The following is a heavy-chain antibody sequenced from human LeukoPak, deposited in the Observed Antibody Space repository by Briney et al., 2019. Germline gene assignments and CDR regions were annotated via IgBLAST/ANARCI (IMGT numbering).Heavy chain of an antibody. CDR2: INNGGTT. CDR1: GFTVTNNY. Sequence: PGGSLRLSCAASGFTVTNNYMSWVRQAPGKGLEWVSLINNGGTTYYADSVKGRFTISRDSSKNTLFLQMNSLRAEDTAVYYCARGDRALFDYWGQGTLVTVSS. D-gene: IGHD2-15*01. J-gene: IGHJ4*02. CDR3: ARGDRALFDY. V-gene: IGHV3-53*01.